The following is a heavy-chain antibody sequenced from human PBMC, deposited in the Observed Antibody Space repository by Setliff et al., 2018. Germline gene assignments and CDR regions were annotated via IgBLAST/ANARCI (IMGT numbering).Heavy chain of an antibody. CDR3: ATRTPVTFSGVVTTV. Sequence: GESLKISCQGSGFRFTSHWIGWVRQMPGKGLEWMGVVYPGDSDTRYSPSFQGQVTMSADKSFSTAFLQWSSLKASDTAIYYCATRTPVTFSGVVTTVWGQGSLVTVSS. J-gene: IGHJ4*02. CDR1: GFRFTSHW. D-gene: IGHD3-3*01. V-gene: IGHV5-51*01. CDR2: VYPGDSDT.